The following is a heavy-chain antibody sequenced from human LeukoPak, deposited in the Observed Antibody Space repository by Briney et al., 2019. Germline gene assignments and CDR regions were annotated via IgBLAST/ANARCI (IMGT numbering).Heavy chain of an antibody. CDR3: AKVSAAGHTAYYFDY. V-gene: IGHV3-9*03. D-gene: IGHD6-13*01. Sequence: PGGSLRLSFAASGFTFDDYAMHWVRQAPGKGLEWVSGISWNSGSIGYADSVKGRFTISRDNAKNSLYLQMNSLRAEDMALYYCAKVSAAGHTAYYFDYWGQGTLVTVSS. CDR1: GFTFDDYA. CDR2: ISWNSGSI. J-gene: IGHJ4*02.